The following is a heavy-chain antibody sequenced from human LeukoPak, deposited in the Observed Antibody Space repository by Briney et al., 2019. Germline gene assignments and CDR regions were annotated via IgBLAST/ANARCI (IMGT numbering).Heavy chain of an antibody. J-gene: IGHJ5*02. D-gene: IGHD6-13*01. CDR1: GGSIRGYY. Sequence: SETLSLTCTVSGGSIRGYYWSWIRQPPGKGLEWIGYIYYSGITNYNPSLKSRVTISLDTSKNQFPLNLNSLTAADTAVYYCARDGSSWYGWFDPWGQGTLVTVSS. CDR3: ARDGSSWYGWFDP. CDR2: IYYSGIT. V-gene: IGHV4-59*01.